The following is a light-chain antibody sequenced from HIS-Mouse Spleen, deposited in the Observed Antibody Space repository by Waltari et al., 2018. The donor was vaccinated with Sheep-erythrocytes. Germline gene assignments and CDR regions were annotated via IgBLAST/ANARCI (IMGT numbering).Light chain of an antibody. J-gene: IGLJ1*01. V-gene: IGLV2-11*01. CDR2: DII. CDR1: SSDVGGYNY. Sequence: QSALTQPRSVSGSPGQSVTISCTGTSSDVGGYNYVSWYQQHPGKAPKRMIYDIIKRPSGVPDRFSGSTSGNTASLTISGLQAEDEADYYCCSYAGSYNHVFATGTKVTVL. CDR3: CSYAGSYNHV.